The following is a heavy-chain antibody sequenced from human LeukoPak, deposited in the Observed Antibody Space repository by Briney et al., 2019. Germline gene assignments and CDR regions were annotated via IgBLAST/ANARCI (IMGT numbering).Heavy chain of an antibody. Sequence: PGGSLRLSCAASGFTFSSYSMTWVRQAPGKGLEWVASISTSSSYTPYGDSVKGRFTISRDTAKNSLHLQMNSLRAEDTAVYYCARDPVDGGAGLDYWGQGTLVTASS. CDR1: GFTFSSYS. J-gene: IGHJ4*02. V-gene: IGHV3-21*01. CDR3: ARDPVDGGAGLDY. D-gene: IGHD6-19*01. CDR2: ISTSSSYT.